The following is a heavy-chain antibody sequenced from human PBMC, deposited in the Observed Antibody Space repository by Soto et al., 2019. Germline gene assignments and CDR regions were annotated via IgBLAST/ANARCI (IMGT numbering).Heavy chain of an antibody. CDR1: GGSFSGYY. D-gene: IGHD2-2*01. Sequence: PSETLSLTCAVYGGSFSGYYWSWIRQHPGKGLEWMGEINHSGSTNYNPSLKSRVTISVDTSKNQFSLKLSSVTAADTAVYYWARTKSSTSCYFRSWGQGTLVTVSS. CDR2: INHSGST. CDR3: ARTKSSTSCYFRS. J-gene: IGHJ5*02. V-gene: IGHV4-34*01.